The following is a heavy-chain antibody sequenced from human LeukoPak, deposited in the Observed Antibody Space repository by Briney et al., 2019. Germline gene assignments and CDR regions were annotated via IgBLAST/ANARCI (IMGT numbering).Heavy chain of an antibody. V-gene: IGHV1-18*01. CDR1: GYTFTSYD. D-gene: IGHD1-26*01. J-gene: IGHJ5*01. CDR2: MNPNSGNT. Sequence: ASVKVSCKASGYTFTSYDINWVRQATGQGLEWMGWMNPNSGNTNYAQKLQGRVTMTTDTSTSTAYMELRSLRSDDTAVYYCARVGGSYFLVWFDSWGQGTLVTVSS. CDR3: ARVGGSYFLVWFDS.